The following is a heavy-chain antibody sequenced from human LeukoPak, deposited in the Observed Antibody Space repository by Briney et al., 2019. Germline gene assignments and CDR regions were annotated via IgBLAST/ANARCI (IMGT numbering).Heavy chain of an antibody. D-gene: IGHD7-27*01. J-gene: IGHJ4*02. V-gene: IGHV3-66*01. CDR3: ARDVPNNWGLGY. Sequence: GGSLRLSCAASRFTFSDYSMSWIRQAPGRGLEWVSTFYSGGDASYLDSVKGRFTVSRDNSKNTLYIQMNSLRAEDTAVYYCARDVPNNWGLGYWGQGTLVTVSS. CDR1: RFTFSDYS. CDR2: FYSGGDA.